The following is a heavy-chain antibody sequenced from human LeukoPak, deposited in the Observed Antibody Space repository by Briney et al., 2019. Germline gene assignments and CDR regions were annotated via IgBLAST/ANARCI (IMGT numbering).Heavy chain of an antibody. D-gene: IGHD3-3*01. Sequence: GESLKISCKGSGYSFTSYWIGWVRQMPGKGLEWMGIIYPGDSDTRYSPSFQGQVTISADKSISTAYLQWSSLKASDTAMYYCATSNQYYDFWSGYPRVGYMDVWGKGTTVTVSS. CDR1: GYSFTSYW. J-gene: IGHJ6*03. V-gene: IGHV5-51*01. CDR2: IYPGDSDT. CDR3: ATSNQYYDFWSGYPRVGYMDV.